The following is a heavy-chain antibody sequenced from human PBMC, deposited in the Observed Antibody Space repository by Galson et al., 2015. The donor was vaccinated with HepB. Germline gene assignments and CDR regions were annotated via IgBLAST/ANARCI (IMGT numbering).Heavy chain of an antibody. D-gene: IGHD2-15*01. CDR3: ARDRGYCSGGSCTPGWFDP. J-gene: IGHJ5*02. V-gene: IGHV1-2*02. CDR2: INPNSGGT. Sequence: SVKVSCKASGYTFTGYYMHWVRQAPGQGLEWMGWINPNSGGTNYAQKFQGRVTMTRDTSISTAYMELSRLRSDDTAVHYCARDRGYCSGGSCTPGWFDPWGQGTLVTVSS. CDR1: GYTFTGYY.